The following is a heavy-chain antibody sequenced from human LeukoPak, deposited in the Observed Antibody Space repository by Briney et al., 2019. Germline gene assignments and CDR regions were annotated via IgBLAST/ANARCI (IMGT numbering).Heavy chain of an antibody. V-gene: IGHV4-31*03. D-gene: IGHD6-6*01. CDR1: GGSISSGGYY. CDR3: ARGSHPDPTEPRPYYFDY. CDR2: IYYSGST. Sequence: SETLSLTCTVSGGSISSGGYYWSWIRQHPGKGLEWIGYIYYSGSTYYNPSLKSRVTISVDTSKNQFSLKLSSVTAADTAVYYCARGSHPDPTEPRPYYFDYWGQGTLVTVSS. J-gene: IGHJ4*02.